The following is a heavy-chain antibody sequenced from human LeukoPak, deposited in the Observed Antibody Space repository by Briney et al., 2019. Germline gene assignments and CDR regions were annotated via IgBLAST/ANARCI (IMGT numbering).Heavy chain of an antibody. V-gene: IGHV4-34*01. CDR3: AREGYCSGTSCYNFNY. CDR1: GGSFSGYY. Sequence: SETLSLTCAVYGGSFSGYYWSWIRQPPGKGLEWIGEINHSGSTNYNPSLKSRVTISVDTSKNQFSLKLSSVTAADTAVYYCAREGYCSGTSCYNFNYWGQGTLVTVSS. CDR2: INHSGST. J-gene: IGHJ4*02. D-gene: IGHD2-2*02.